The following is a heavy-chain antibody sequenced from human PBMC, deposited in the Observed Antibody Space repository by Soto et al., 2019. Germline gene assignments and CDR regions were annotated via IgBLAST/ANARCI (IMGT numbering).Heavy chain of an antibody. CDR3: TTYTGYGMDV. D-gene: IGHD3-16*01. V-gene: IGHV3-53*02. CDR1: GFIVSSKY. CDR2: IYTGGST. Sequence: EVQMVETGGGLSQPGGSLRLSCAVSGFIVSSKYMTWVRQAPGKGLEWVSVIYTGGSTHYADSARGRFTISRDSSKNTLYLQMNSLRAEDAAVYYCTTYTGYGMDVWGQETTVTVSS. J-gene: IGHJ6*02.